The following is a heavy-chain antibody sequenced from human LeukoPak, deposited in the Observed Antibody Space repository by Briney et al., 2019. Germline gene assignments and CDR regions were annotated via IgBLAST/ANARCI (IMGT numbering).Heavy chain of an antibody. J-gene: IGHJ4*02. V-gene: IGHV4-39*01. D-gene: IGHD3-3*01. CDR1: GGSISSSSYY. CDR3: ARQNNFDFWSGFFDY. CDR2: IYYSGST. Sequence: SETLSLTCTVSGGSISSSSYYWGWIRQPPGKGLEWIGSIYYSGSTYYNPSLKSRVTISVDTSKNQFSLKLSSVTAADTAVYYCARQNNFDFWSGFFDYWGLGALVTVSS.